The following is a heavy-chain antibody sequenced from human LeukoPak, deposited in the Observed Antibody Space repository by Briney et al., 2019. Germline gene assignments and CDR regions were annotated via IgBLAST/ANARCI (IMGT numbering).Heavy chain of an antibody. CDR2: IYHSGST. CDR3: ARAKRYCSSTSCYISNYYYMDV. J-gene: IGHJ6*03. Sequence: SETLSLTCAVSGGSISSSNWWSWVRQPPGKGLEWIGEIYHSGSTNYNPSLKSRVTISVDKSKNQFSLKLSSVTAADTAVYYCARAKRYCSSTSCYISNYYYMDVWGKGTTVTISS. V-gene: IGHV4-4*02. D-gene: IGHD2-2*02. CDR1: GGSISSSNW.